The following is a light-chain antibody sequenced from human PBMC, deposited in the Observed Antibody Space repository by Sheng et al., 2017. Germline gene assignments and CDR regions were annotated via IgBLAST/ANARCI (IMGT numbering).Light chain of an antibody. Sequence: DIQMTQSPSSLSASIGDRVTITCRASQSINSYLNWYQQRPGKAPQLLIYVASNLQSGVPSRFSGSGSGADFTLTISSLQPEDFATYYCQQYSTYPLTFGGGTEVXIK. J-gene: IGKJ4*01. CDR3: QQYSTYPLT. CDR1: QSINSY. CDR2: VAS. V-gene: IGKV1-16*01.